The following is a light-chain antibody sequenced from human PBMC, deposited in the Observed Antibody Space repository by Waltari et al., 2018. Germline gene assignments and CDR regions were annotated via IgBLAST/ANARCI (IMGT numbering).Light chain of an antibody. CDR3: QQYGSSPRT. CDR2: GAS. CDR1: QSVYSRY. V-gene: IGKV3-20*01. J-gene: IGKJ2*01. Sequence: EIVLTQSPGTLSLSPGERATPSCRASQSVYSRYLAWYLQNPGQAPRLLIYGASSRAAGIPDRFSGSGSGTDFTLTISRLEPEDFAVYFCQQYGSSPRTFGQGTKLEIK.